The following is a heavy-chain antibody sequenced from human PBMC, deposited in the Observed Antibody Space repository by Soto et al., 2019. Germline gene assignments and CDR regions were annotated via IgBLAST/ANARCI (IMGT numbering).Heavy chain of an antibody. V-gene: IGHV1-69*12. CDR1: GGTFSTYT. Sequence: QVQLVQSGAEVKKPGSSVKVSCKASGGTFSTYTVSWVRQAPGQGLEWMGGIIPIFRTANYAQKFQGRVTVTADESTSTAYMELSSLRPEDTAVYYCARRYCISTSCHYNGMDVWGPGTTFTVSS. J-gene: IGHJ6*02. D-gene: IGHD2-2*01. CDR3: ARRYCISTSCHYNGMDV. CDR2: IIPIFRTA.